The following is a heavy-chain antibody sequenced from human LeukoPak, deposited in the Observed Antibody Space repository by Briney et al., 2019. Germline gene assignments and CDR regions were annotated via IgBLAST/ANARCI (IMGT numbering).Heavy chain of an antibody. CDR3: ATRRVVTPEWYFDY. CDR2: INTDGSST. Sequence: GGSLRLSCAASGFTFSDYWMHWVRQAPGKGLVWTSRINTDGSSTNYADSVKGRFTISRDNAKDSVYLQMNSLKAEDTAVYYCATRRVVTPEWYFDYWGQGTLVTVSS. J-gene: IGHJ4*02. V-gene: IGHV3-74*01. CDR1: GFTFSDYW. D-gene: IGHD4-23*01.